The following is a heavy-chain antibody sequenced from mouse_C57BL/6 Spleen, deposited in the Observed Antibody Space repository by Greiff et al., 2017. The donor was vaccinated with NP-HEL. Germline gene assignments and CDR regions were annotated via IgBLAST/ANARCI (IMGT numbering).Heavy chain of an antibody. D-gene: IGHD1-1*01. CDR2: IHPNSGST. CDR3: ARGITTVRLDY. Sequence: QVQLQQPGAELVKPGASVKLSCKASGYTFTSYWMHWVKQRPGQGLEWIGMIHPNSGSTNYNEKFKSKATLTVDKSSSTAYMQLSSLTAEDAAVYYCARGITTVRLDYWGQGTTLTVSS. CDR1: GYTFTSYW. V-gene: IGHV1-64*01. J-gene: IGHJ2*01.